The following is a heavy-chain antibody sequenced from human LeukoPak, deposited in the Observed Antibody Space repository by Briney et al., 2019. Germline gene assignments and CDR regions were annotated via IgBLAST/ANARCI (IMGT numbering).Heavy chain of an antibody. D-gene: IGHD4-23*01. J-gene: IGHJ6*03. CDR3: ARSATVVTQDYYYYYMDV. V-gene: IGHV3-21*04. CDR1: GFTFSSYT. CDR2: ISSSSSYI. Sequence: GGSLRLSCAASGFTFSSYTMNWVRQAPGKGLEWVSSISSSSSYIYYADSVKGRFTISRDNSKNTLYLQMNSLRAEDTAVYYCARSATVVTQDYYYYYMDVWGKGTTVTISS.